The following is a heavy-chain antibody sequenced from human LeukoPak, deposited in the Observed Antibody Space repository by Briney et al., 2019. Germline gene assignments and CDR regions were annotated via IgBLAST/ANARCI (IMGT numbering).Heavy chain of an antibody. CDR3: AKDRRDGYNWFYYYYVDV. Sequence: GGSLRLSCAASGFTFSSYGMHWVRQAPGKGLEWVAVISYDGSNKYYADSVKGRFTISRDNSKNTLYLQMNNLRAEDTAVYSCAKDRRDGYNWFYYYYVDVWGKGTTVTVSS. J-gene: IGHJ6*03. D-gene: IGHD5-24*01. V-gene: IGHV3-30*18. CDR1: GFTFSSYG. CDR2: ISYDGSNK.